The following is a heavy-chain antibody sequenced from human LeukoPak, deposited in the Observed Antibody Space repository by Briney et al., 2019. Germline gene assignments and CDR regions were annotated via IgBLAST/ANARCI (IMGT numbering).Heavy chain of an antibody. CDR3: ARLAGGTHYYYYMDV. Sequence: SETLSLTCTVYGGSISSGSYYWSWIRQPAGKGLEWIGRIYTSGSTNYNPSLKSRVTISVDTSKNQFSLKLSSVTAADTAVYYCARLAGGTHYYYYMDVWGKGTTVTISS. J-gene: IGHJ6*03. CDR1: GGSISSGSYY. CDR2: IYTSGST. D-gene: IGHD4-23*01. V-gene: IGHV4-61*02.